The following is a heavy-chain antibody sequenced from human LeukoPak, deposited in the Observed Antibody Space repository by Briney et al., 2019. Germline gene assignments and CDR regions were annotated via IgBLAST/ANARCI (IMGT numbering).Heavy chain of an antibody. CDR1: GYTFTSYY. CDR3: ARGYAARMYSGSYELDY. Sequence: ASVKVSCKASGYTFTSYYMHWVRQAPGQGLEWMGIINPSGGSTSYAQKFQGRVTMTRDMSTSTVYMELSSLRSEDTAVYYCARGYAARMYSGSYELDYWGQGTLVTVSS. CDR2: INPSGGST. D-gene: IGHD1-26*01. J-gene: IGHJ4*02. V-gene: IGHV1-46*01.